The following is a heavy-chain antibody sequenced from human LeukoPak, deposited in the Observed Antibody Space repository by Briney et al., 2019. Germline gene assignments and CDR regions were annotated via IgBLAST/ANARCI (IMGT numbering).Heavy chain of an antibody. CDR3: AKDWGNYFASGSSYLDY. Sequence: GGSLRLSCAASGFTFSSYGMSWVRQAPGKGLEWVSAISGSGGSTYYADSVKGRFTISRDNSRNTLYLQMNSLRPEDTAVYYCAKDWGNYFASGSSYLDYWGQGTLVTVSS. D-gene: IGHD3-10*01. V-gene: IGHV3-23*01. CDR2: ISGSGGST. J-gene: IGHJ4*02. CDR1: GFTFSSYG.